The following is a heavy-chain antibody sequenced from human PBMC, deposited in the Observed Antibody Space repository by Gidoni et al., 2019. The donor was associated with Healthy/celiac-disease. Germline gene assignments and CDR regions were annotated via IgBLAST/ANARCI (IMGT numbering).Heavy chain of an antibody. CDR2: ISGSGGST. Sequence: EVQLLESGGGLVQPGGSLRLSCAASGFTFSSYAMSWVRQAPGKGLEWVSAISGSGGSTYYADSVKGRFTISRDNSKNTLYLQMNSLRAEDTAVYYCAKDLRVLGYCSSTSGYLFDYWGQGTLVTVSS. D-gene: IGHD2-2*01. J-gene: IGHJ4*02. CDR1: GFTFSSYA. V-gene: IGHV3-23*01. CDR3: AKDLRVLGYCSSTSGYLFDY.